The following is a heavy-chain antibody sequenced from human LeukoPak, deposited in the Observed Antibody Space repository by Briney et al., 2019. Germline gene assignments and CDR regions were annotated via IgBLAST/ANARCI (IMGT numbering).Heavy chain of an antibody. CDR2: INSDGSST. D-gene: IGHD2-2*01. CDR1: GFTFSSYW. V-gene: IGHV3-74*01. CDR3: ARDRYCSSTSCYSWFDP. J-gene: IGHJ5*02. Sequence: PGGSLRLSCAASGFTFSSYWMHWVRQAPGKGLVWVSRINSDGSSTSYADSVKGRFTISRDNAKNTLYLQMNSLRAEDTAVYYCARDRYCSSTSCYSWFDPWGQGTLVTLSS.